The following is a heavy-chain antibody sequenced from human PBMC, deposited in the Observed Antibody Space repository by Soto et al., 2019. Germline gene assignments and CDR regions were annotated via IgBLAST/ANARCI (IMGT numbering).Heavy chain of an antibody. D-gene: IGHD1-26*01. V-gene: IGHV1-69*12. CDR3: ASHGRSSPEGRYYYGMDV. CDR1: VGTFSSYA. CDR2: IIPIFGTA. Sequence: QVQLVQSGAEVKKPGSSVKVSCKASVGTFSSYAISWVRQAPGQGLEWMGGIIPIFGTADYAQKFQGRVTITADESTSTAYMELSTLRSEDTAVYYCASHGRSSPEGRYYYGMDVWGQGTTVTVSS. J-gene: IGHJ6*02.